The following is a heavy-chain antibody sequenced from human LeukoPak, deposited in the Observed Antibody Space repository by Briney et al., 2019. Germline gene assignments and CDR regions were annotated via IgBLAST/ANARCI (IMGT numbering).Heavy chain of an antibody. J-gene: IGHJ6*03. D-gene: IGHD3-3*01. V-gene: IGHV1-2*02. Sequence: GASVKVSCKASGYTFTGYYMHWVRQAPGQGLEWMGWINPNSGGTNYAQKFQGRVTMTRDTSISTAYMELSRLRSDDTAVYYCARAERRSYDFWGDQHYYYMDVWGEGTTVTVSS. CDR1: GYTFTGYY. CDR3: ARAERRSYDFWGDQHYYYMDV. CDR2: INPNSGGT.